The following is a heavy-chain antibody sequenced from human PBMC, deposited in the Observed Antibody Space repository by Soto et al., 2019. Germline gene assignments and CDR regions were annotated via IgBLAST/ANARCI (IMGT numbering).Heavy chain of an antibody. J-gene: IGHJ4*02. CDR2: IYYSGST. CDR1: GGSISSGGYY. Sequence: PSETLSLTCTVSGGSISSGGYYWSWIRQHPGKGLEWIGYIYYSGSTYYNPSLKSRVTISVGTSKNQFSLKLSSVTAADTAVYYCARDRNDRNYYGSGSEYYFDYWGQGTLVTVSS. V-gene: IGHV4-31*03. CDR3: ARDRNDRNYYGSGSEYYFDY. D-gene: IGHD3-10*01.